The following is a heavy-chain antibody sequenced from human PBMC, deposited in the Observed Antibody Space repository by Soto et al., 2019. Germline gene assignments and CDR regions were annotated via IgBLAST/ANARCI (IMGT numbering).Heavy chain of an antibody. CDR3: VRRRMDYDSSGYYFDD. Sequence: PSETLSLTCTVSGGSISSSSYYWGWIRQPPGKGLEWIGSIYYSGSTYYNPSLKSRVTISVDTSKNQFSLKLSSVTAADTAVYYCVRRRMDYDSSGYYFDDWGQGTLVTVSS. CDR1: GGSISSSSYY. D-gene: IGHD3-22*01. J-gene: IGHJ4*02. CDR2: IYYSGST. V-gene: IGHV4-39*01.